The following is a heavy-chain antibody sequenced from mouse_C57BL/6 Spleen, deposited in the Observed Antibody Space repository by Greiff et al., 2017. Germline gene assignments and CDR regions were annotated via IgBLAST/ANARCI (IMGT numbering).Heavy chain of an antibody. Sequence: VQLQQPGAELVKPGASVKLSCTASGYTFTSYWMQWVKQRPGQGLEWIGKIDPSDSYTNSNQKFKCKSTLTVDTSSSTAYMQLSSLTSEDSAVYYCARDGITTPQRYFDDWGTGTTVTVSS. CDR1: GYTFTSYW. CDR3: ARDGITTPQRYFDD. J-gene: IGHJ1*03. CDR2: IDPSDSYT. D-gene: IGHD1-1*01. V-gene: IGHV1-50*01.